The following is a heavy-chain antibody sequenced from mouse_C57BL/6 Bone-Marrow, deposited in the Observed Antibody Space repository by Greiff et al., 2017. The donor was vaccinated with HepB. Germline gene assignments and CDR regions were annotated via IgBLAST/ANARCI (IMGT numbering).Heavy chain of an antibody. CDR1: GFTFSSYA. D-gene: IGHD1-1*01. V-gene: IGHV5-9-1*02. CDR3: TVLLRIYYAMDY. J-gene: IGHJ4*01. CDR2: ISSGGDYI. Sequence: EVKVEESGEGLVKPGGSLKLSCAASGFTFSSYAMSWVRQTPEKRLEWVAYISSGGDYIYYADTVKGRFTISRDNARNTLYLQMSSLKSEDTAMYYCTVLLRIYYAMDYWGQGTSVTVSS.